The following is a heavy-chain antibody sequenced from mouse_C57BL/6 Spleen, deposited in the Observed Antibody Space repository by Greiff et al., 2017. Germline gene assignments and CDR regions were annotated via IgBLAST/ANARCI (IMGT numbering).Heavy chain of an antibody. CDR1: GYTFTSYW. CDR3: ARKGSNSAWFAY. Sequence: QVQLQQSGAELVRPGSSVKLSCKASGYTFTSYWMDWVKQRPGQGLEWIGNIYPSDSETHYNQKFKDKATLTVDKSSSTAYMQLSSLTSEDSAVYYCARKGSNSAWFAYWGQGTLVTVSA. CDR2: IYPSDSET. J-gene: IGHJ3*01. V-gene: IGHV1-61*01. D-gene: IGHD2-5*01.